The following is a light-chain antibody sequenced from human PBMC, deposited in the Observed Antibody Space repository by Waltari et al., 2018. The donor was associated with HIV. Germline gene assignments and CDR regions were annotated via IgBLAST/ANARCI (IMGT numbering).Light chain of an antibody. Sequence: QSALTQPPSVSGSPGQSVIISCSGAASDIGSSNRVSWYQQTPGTAPKLLIYEGTNRRSGVPDRFAGSKSGNTASLTISGLQADDEADYYCSSYTSTSVLVGGGTKLTVL. CDR2: EGT. CDR3: SSYTSTSVL. CDR1: ASDIGSSNR. J-gene: IGLJ2*01. V-gene: IGLV2-18*02.